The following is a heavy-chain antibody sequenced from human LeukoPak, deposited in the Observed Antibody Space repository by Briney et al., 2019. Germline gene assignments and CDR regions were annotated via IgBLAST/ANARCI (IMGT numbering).Heavy chain of an antibody. CDR1: GFTFSSYW. Sequence: GGSLRLSCAASGFTFSSYWMHWVRQAPGKGLVWVSRIKSDGSTNYADSVKGRFTISRDNAKNPLSLQMNSLRAEDTGVYYCARAPSEIGGYYPEYFRHWGQGTLVPVSS. D-gene: IGHD3-22*01. V-gene: IGHV3-74*01. CDR3: ARAPSEIGGYYPEYFRH. J-gene: IGHJ1*01. CDR2: IKSDGST.